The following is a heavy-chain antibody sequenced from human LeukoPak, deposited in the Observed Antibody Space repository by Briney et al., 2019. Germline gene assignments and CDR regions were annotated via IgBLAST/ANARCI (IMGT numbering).Heavy chain of an antibody. CDR3: AASTAMVPFFDY. J-gene: IGHJ4*02. D-gene: IGHD5-18*01. Sequence: GGSLRHSCAASGFTVSSNYMSWVRQAPGKGLEWVSVIYSGGSTYYADSVKGRFTISRDNSKNTLYLQMNSLRAEDTAVYYCAASTAMVPFFDYWGQGTLVTVSS. V-gene: IGHV3-53*01. CDR2: IYSGGST. CDR1: GFTVSSNY.